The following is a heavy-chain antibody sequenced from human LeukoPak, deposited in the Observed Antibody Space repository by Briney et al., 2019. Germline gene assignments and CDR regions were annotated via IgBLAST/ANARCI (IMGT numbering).Heavy chain of an antibody. Sequence: SSETLPLTCTVSGGSISSSGYYWSWIRQHPGKGLEWIGYIYHSGSTDYNPSLKSRVTISVDTSKNQFSLKLSSVTAADTAVYYCARDTRQQWAFDYWGQGTLVTVSS. V-gene: IGHV4-31*03. J-gene: IGHJ4*02. CDR2: IYHSGST. CDR1: GGSISSSGYY. CDR3: ARDTRQQWAFDY. D-gene: IGHD6-19*01.